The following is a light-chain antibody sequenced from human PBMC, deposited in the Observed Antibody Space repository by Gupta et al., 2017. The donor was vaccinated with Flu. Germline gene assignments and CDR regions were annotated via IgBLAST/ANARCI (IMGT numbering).Light chain of an antibody. J-gene: IGLJ1*01. CDR1: SSDVGSYNL. V-gene: IGLV2-23*02. Sequence: SITISFTGSSSDVGSYNLVSCHQQHPGNAPNLMIYEVSKRPAGVSNRFSGSKSGNTASLTLSGRRAEDVADYYVCSSAGSSTYVFGTGTKVTVL. CDR2: EVS. CDR3: CSSAGSSTYV.